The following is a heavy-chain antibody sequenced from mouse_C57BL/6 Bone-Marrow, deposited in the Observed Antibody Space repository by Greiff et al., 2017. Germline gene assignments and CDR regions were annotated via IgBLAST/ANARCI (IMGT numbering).Heavy chain of an antibody. J-gene: IGHJ2*01. CDR2: IHPNSGST. CDR3: ARSFKRGFDY. V-gene: IGHV1-64*01. CDR1: GYTFTSYW. Sequence: QVQLKQSGAELVKPGASVKLSCKASGYTFTSYWMHWVKQRPGQGLEWIGMIHPNSGSTNYNEKFKSKATLTVDKSSSTAYMQLSSLTSEDSAVYYCARSFKRGFDYWGQGTTLTVSS.